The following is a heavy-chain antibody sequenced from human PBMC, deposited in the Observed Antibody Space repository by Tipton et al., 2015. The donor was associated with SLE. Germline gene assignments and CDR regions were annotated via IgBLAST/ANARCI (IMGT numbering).Heavy chain of an antibody. CDR3: ARESVAVAGTEY. CDR1: GGSISSGGYS. Sequence: TLSLTCAVSGGSISSGGYSWSWIRQPPGKGLEWIGYIYHSGSTNYNPSLKSRVTISVDTSKNQFSLKVTSVTAADTAVYYCARESVAVAGTEYWGQGSLVTVSS. V-gene: IGHV4-30-2*01. D-gene: IGHD6-19*01. CDR2: IYHSGST. J-gene: IGHJ4*02.